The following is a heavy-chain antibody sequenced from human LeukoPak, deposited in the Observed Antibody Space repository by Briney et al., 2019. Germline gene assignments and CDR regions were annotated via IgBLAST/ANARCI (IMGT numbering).Heavy chain of an antibody. Sequence: GASVKVSCKASGGTFSSYAISWVRQALGQGLEWMGGIIPIFGTANYAQKFQGRVTITADKSTSTAYMELSSLRSEDTAVYYCARSSIRDGYTPFDYWGQGTLVTVSS. CDR3: ARSSIRDGYTPFDY. J-gene: IGHJ4*02. CDR1: GGTFSSYA. CDR2: IIPIFGTA. D-gene: IGHD5-24*01. V-gene: IGHV1-69*06.